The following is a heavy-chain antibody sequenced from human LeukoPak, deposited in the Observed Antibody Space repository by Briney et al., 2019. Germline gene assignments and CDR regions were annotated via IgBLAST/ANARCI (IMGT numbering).Heavy chain of an antibody. Sequence: SETLSLTCAVYGGSISSYYWSWIRQPPGKGLEWIGYIYYSGSTNYNPSLKSRVTISVDTSKNQFSLKLSSVTAADTAVYYCARSAAIIPDYWGQGTLVTVSS. J-gene: IGHJ4*02. D-gene: IGHD2-2*02. V-gene: IGHV4-59*01. CDR1: GGSISSYY. CDR2: IYYSGST. CDR3: ARSAAIIPDY.